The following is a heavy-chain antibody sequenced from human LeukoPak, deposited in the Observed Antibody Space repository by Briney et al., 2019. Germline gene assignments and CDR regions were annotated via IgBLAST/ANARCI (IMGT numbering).Heavy chain of an antibody. CDR2: INWNGGST. CDR1: GFTFDDYA. J-gene: IGHJ4*02. V-gene: IGHV3-20*04. CDR3: ARVKGSGYRNSIDY. D-gene: IGHD3-3*01. Sequence: PGGSLRLSCAASGFTFDDYAMNWVRQAPGKGLEWVSGINWNGGSTYYRDSVKGRFTISRDNAKNSLYLQMNSLRAEDTALYYCARVKGSGYRNSIDYWGKGTLVTVSS.